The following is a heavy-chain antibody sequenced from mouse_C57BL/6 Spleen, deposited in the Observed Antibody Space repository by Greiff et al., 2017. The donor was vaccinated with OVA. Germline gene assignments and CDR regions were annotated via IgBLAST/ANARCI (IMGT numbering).Heavy chain of an antibody. Sequence: DVQLVESGGGLVKPGGSLKLSCAASGFTFSDYGMHWVRQAPEKGLEWVAYISSGSSTIYYADTVKGRFTISRDNAKNTLFLQMTSLRSEDTAMYYCARPGFITTVVAPMDYWGQGTSVTVSS. J-gene: IGHJ4*01. D-gene: IGHD1-1*01. V-gene: IGHV5-17*01. CDR1: GFTFSDYG. CDR3: ARPGFITTVVAPMDY. CDR2: ISSGSSTI.